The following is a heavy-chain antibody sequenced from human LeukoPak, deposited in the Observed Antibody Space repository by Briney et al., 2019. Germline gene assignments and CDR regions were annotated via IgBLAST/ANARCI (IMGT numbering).Heavy chain of an antibody. CDR3: ARIYCGGDCYSYYFDY. CDR2: IKQDGSEK. V-gene: IGHV3-7*01. Sequence: PGGSLRLSCAASGFTFSSYAMSWVRQAPGKGLEWVANIKQDGSEKYYVDSVKGRFTISRDNAKNSLYLQMNSLRAEDTAVYYCARIYCGGDCYSYYFDYWGQGTLVTVSS. CDR1: GFTFSSYA. J-gene: IGHJ4*02. D-gene: IGHD2-21*02.